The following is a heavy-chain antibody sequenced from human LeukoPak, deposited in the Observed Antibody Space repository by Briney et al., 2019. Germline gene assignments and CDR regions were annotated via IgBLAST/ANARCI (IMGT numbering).Heavy chain of an antibody. CDR1: GYTLTGYY. CDR2: INPNSGGT. Sequence: GASVKVSCKASGYTLTGYYMHWVRQAPGQGLEWMGRINPNSGGTNYVQKFQGRVTITRNTSISTAYMELSSLRSEDTAVYYCARGPVRRTGTKPFDYWGQGTLVTVSS. CDR3: ARGPVRRTGTKPFDY. V-gene: IGHV1-2*02. J-gene: IGHJ4*02. D-gene: IGHD1-1*01.